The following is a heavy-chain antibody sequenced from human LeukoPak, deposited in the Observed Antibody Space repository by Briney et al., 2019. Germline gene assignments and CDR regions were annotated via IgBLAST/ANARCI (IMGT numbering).Heavy chain of an antibody. CDR1: GGSISSSSYY. Sequence: SETLSLTCTVSGGSISSSSYYWGWIRQPPGKGLEWIGSIYYSGSTYYNPSLKSRVTISVDTSKDQFSLKLSSVTAADTAVYYCARDLKYSSSWYPFDYWGQGTLVTVSS. CDR2: IYYSGST. CDR3: ARDLKYSSSWYPFDY. J-gene: IGHJ4*02. D-gene: IGHD6-13*01. V-gene: IGHV4-39*07.